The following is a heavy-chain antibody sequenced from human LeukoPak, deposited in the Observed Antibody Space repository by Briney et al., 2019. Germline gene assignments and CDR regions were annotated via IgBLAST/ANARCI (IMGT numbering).Heavy chain of an antibody. Sequence: QTGGSLRLSCAASGFTVSSNYMSWVRQAPGKGLEWVSVIYSGGSTYYADSVKGRFTISRDNSKNTLYLQMNSLRAEDTAVYYCAKGALIVVVIIDYWGQGTLVTVSS. V-gene: IGHV3-53*01. D-gene: IGHD3-22*01. CDR2: IYSGGST. J-gene: IGHJ4*02. CDR1: GFTVSSNY. CDR3: AKGALIVVVIIDY.